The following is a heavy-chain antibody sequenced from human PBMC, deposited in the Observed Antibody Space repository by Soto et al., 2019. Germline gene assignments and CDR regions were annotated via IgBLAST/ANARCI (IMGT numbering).Heavy chain of an antibody. CDR3: ARHEGIVVVPAAIGWFDP. V-gene: IGHV4-59*08. Sequence: ETLSLTCTVSGGSISSYYWSWIRQPPGKGLEWIGYIYYSGSTNYNPSLKSRVTISVDTSKNQFSLKLSSVTAADTAVYYCARHEGIVVVPAAIGWFDPWGKGTLVTVSS. CDR1: GGSISSYY. CDR2: IYYSGST. D-gene: IGHD2-2*01. J-gene: IGHJ5*02.